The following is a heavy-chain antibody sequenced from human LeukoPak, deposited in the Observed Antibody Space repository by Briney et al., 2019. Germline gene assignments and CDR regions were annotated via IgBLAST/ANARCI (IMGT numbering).Heavy chain of an antibody. J-gene: IGHJ4*02. CDR1: GFTFSSYG. CDR2: IWYDGSNK. Sequence: GGSLRLSCAASGFTFSSYGMHWVRQAPGKGLEWVAVIWYDGSNKYYADSGKGRFTISRDNSKNTLYLQMNSLRAEDTAVYYCARDTQTYYDYVWGSPPLDYWGQGTLVTVSS. CDR3: ARDTQTYYDYVWGSPPLDY. D-gene: IGHD3-16*01. V-gene: IGHV3-33*01.